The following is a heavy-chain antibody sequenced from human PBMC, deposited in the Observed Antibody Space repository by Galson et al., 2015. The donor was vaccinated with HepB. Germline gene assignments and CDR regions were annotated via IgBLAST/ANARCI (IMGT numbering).Heavy chain of an antibody. V-gene: IGHV3-23*01. Sequence: SLRLSCAASGFTFSSYSMVWVRQSPGKGLERVAVIRPGGDRTYDPDTVKGPFDISRDKTKSTLYLHMHSLTAEHTAVYDCARDGECSDGSCYRAFDSWGQGTLVTVPS. CDR2: IRPGGDRT. J-gene: IGHJ4*02. CDR1: GFTFSSYS. D-gene: IGHD2-15*01. CDR3: ARDGECSDGSCYRAFDS.